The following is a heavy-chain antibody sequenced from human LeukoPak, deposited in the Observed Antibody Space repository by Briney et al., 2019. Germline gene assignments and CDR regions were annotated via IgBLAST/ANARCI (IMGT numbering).Heavy chain of an antibody. CDR1: GFSLSSDGVG. V-gene: IGHV2-5*02. J-gene: IGHJ4*02. CDR3: AHGGGAFLD. CDR2: IYWDDDK. D-gene: IGHD3-16*01. Sequence: ESGPTLVKPTETLTLTCTFSGFSLSSDGVGVGWIRQPPGKALEWLAVIYWDDDKRYRPSLTSRLTITKDTSKNQVVLKMTNMDPLDTVTYYCAHGGGAFLDWGQGIVVTVSS.